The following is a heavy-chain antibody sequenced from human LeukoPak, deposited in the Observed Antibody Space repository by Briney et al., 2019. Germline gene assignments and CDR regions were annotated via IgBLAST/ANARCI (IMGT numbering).Heavy chain of an antibody. CDR1: GFTFSSYW. Sequence: PGGSLRLSCAASGFTFSSYWMHWVRQAPGKGLVWVSRINSDGSSTSYADSVKGRFTISRDNAKKMLYLQMNSLRAEDTAMYYCARGEAVAGNDHWGQGIRVTVSS. CDR2: INSDGSST. V-gene: IGHV3-74*01. D-gene: IGHD6-19*01. CDR3: ARGEAVAGNDH. J-gene: IGHJ4*02.